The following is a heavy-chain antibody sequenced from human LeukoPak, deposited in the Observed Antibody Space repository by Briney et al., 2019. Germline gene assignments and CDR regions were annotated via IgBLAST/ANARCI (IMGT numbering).Heavy chain of an antibody. D-gene: IGHD4-17*01. V-gene: IGHV5-51*01. J-gene: IGHJ5*02. Sequence: GESLKISCKGSGYSFTNYWIGRVRQMPGKGLEWMGIIYPGDSDTRYNPSFQGQVTISADKSISTAYLQWSSLKASDTAMYYCARNYDDYDWFDPWGQGTLVTVSP. CDR2: IYPGDSDT. CDR3: ARNYDDYDWFDP. CDR1: GYSFTNYW.